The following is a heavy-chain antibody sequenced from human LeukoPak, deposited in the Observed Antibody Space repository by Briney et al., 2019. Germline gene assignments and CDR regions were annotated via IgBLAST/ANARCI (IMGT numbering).Heavy chain of an antibody. V-gene: IGHV3-7*01. CDR2: IKQDGTEK. Sequence: GGSLRLSCAASGFTFSSYEMNWVRQAPGKGLEWVANIKQDGTEKSYVDSVKGRFTISRDNAKNSLYLQMNSLRAEDTAVYYCARGRGYSFGVFFDYWGQGTLVTVSS. CDR3: ARGRGYSFGVFFDY. CDR1: GFTFSSYE. D-gene: IGHD5-18*01. J-gene: IGHJ4*02.